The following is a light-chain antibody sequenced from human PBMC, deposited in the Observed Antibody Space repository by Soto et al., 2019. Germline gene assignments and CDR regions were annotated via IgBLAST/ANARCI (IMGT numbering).Light chain of an antibody. CDR3: QQYNNWPFS. CDR2: GAS. CDR1: QSVAYTY. Sequence: EIVLTQSPATLSLSPGERATLSCRASQSVAYTYLAWFQQKPGQAPRLLIYGASNRATGIPDRFSGSGSGTDFTLTISRLEPEDSAVYCCQQYNNWPFSFGQGTRLEIK. V-gene: IGKV3-20*01. J-gene: IGKJ5*01.